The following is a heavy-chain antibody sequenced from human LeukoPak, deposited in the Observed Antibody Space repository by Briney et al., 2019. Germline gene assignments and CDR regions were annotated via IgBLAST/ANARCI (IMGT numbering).Heavy chain of an antibody. D-gene: IGHD3-16*01. CDR2: ISGSGGST. J-gene: IGHJ3*02. V-gene: IGHV3-23*01. CDR1: GFTFTSHA. CDR3: ARCRTRGIDAFDI. Sequence: PGGSLRLSCAASGFTFTSHAMSWVRQAPGEGREWVSAISGSGGSTYYVDSVKGRFTISRDNSKNTLYLQMNSLTAEDTAVYYCARCRTRGIDAFDIWGQGTMVTVSS.